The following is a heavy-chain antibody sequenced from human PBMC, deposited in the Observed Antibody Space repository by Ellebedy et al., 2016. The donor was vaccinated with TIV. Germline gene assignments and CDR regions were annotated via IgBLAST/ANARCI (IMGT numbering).Heavy chain of an antibody. CDR1: GFTFSSYA. CDR3: ARDGLRFLEWLLTPDRTNWFDP. V-gene: IGHV3-23*01. Sequence: GESLKISCAASGFTFSSYAMSWVRQAPGKGLEWVSAISGSGGSTYYADSVKGRFTISRDNSKNTLYLQMNSLRAEDTAVYYCARDGLRFLEWLLTPDRTNWFDPWGQGTLVTVSS. D-gene: IGHD3-3*01. J-gene: IGHJ5*02. CDR2: ISGSGGST.